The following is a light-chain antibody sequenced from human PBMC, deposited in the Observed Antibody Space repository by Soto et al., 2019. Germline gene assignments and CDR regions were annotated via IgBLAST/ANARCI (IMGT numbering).Light chain of an antibody. CDR3: QHYNSNPWT. Sequence: DIQMTQSPSTLSASVGDRVTITCRASQSVNGWLAWYQQKPGKAPKLLIYAASNLESGVPARFSGSGSGTECTLTIRSLQPEDSATYYCQHYNSNPWTFGQGTKVEVK. V-gene: IGKV1-5*01. CDR2: AAS. J-gene: IGKJ1*01. CDR1: QSVNGW.